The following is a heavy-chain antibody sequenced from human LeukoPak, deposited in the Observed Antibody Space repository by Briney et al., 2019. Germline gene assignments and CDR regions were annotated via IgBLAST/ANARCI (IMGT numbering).Heavy chain of an antibody. V-gene: IGHV3-23*01. CDR1: GFTFSTYG. CDR3: AKRSDYGGDSNHFDY. CDR2: ISGSGGST. D-gene: IGHD4-23*01. J-gene: IGHJ4*02. Sequence: GGSLRLSCAASGFTFSTYGMSWVRQAPGKGLEWVSAISGSGGSTFYADSVKGRFTISRDNAKNTLYLQMNSLRAEDTAVYYCAKRSDYGGDSNHFDYWGQGTLVTVSS.